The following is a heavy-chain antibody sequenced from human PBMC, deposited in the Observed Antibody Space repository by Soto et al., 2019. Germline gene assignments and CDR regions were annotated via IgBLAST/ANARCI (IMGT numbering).Heavy chain of an antibody. Sequence: SVKVSCKASGGTFSSYTISWVRQAPGQGLEWTGRIIPILGIANYAQKFQGRVTITADKSTSTAYMELSSLRSEDTAVYYCASSVAGRGYCSGGSCYKYFDYWGQGTLVTVSS. CDR2: IIPILGIA. D-gene: IGHD2-15*01. V-gene: IGHV1-69*02. CDR3: ASSVAGRGYCSGGSCYKYFDY. J-gene: IGHJ4*02. CDR1: GGTFSSYT.